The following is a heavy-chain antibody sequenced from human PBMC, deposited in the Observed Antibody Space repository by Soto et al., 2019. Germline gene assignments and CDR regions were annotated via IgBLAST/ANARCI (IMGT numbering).Heavy chain of an antibody. D-gene: IGHD1-1*01. V-gene: IGHV1-69*02. Sequence: QVHLIQSGAEVKKPGSSVKVSCKAAGGTFNTYTLIWVRQAPGHGLEWMGRIIPMLTVTNSAQKFQVRLTITADKFTGTAFRELTSLRSDATAVYYCSIGSWSTQTFDVWGQWTMVTVSS. CDR3: SIGSWSTQTFDV. CDR1: GGTFNTYT. J-gene: IGHJ3*01. CDR2: IIPMLTVT.